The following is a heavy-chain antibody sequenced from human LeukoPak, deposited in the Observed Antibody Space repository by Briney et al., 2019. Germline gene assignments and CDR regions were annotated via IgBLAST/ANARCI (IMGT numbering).Heavy chain of an antibody. Sequence: PSETLSLTCAVYGGSFSGYYWSGIRQPPGKGLEWIGEINHSGSTNYNPSLKSRVTISVDTSKNQFSLKLSSVTAADTAVYYCARVRYYDYVWGSYRPLPYAFDIWGQGTMVTVSS. CDR3: ARVRYYDYVWGSYRPLPYAFDI. CDR2: INHSGST. D-gene: IGHD3-16*02. CDR1: GGSFSGYY. V-gene: IGHV4-34*01. J-gene: IGHJ3*02.